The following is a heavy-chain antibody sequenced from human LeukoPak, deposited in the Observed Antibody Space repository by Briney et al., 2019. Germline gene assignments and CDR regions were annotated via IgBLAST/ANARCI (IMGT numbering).Heavy chain of an antibody. Sequence: GGSLRLSCSASGFTFSISAMSWVRQAPGKGLEWVSVISHSGASTYYADSVKGRFTISRDNSKNTLYLQMNSLRAEDTAVYYCAKISVNYGDYEGPNGYWGQGTLVTVSS. V-gene: IGHV3-23*01. CDR1: GFTFSISA. CDR3: AKISVNYGDYEGPNGY. D-gene: IGHD4-17*01. CDR2: ISHSGAST. J-gene: IGHJ4*02.